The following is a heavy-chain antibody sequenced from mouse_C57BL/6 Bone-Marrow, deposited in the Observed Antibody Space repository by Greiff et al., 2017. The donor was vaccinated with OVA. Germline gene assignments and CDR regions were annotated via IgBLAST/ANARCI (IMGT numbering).Heavy chain of an antibody. Sequence: QVQLQQPGAELVKPGASVKVSCTASGYTFTSYWMHWVQQRPGQGLEWIGRIHPSDSDTNYNQKFKGKATLTVDKSSSTAYMQLSSLTSENSAVYYCAIGTSTTVVATGYWYIDVWGTGTTVTVSS. V-gene: IGHV1-74*01. CDR2: IHPSDSDT. CDR1: GYTFTSYW. CDR3: AIGTSTTVVATGYWYIDV. J-gene: IGHJ1*03. D-gene: IGHD1-1*01.